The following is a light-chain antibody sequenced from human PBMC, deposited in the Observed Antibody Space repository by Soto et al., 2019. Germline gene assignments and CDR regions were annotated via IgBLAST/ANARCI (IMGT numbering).Light chain of an antibody. J-gene: IGLJ1*01. V-gene: IGLV1-44*01. CDR2: TNN. Sequence: QSVLTQPPSASGTPGQRVTISCSGASSNIGSDTVNWYQHLPGTAPKLPIYTNNQRPSGVPDRFSGSKSGTSASLTISGLQSEDEAEYYCASWDDSLNGYVFGTGTKLTVL. CDR1: SSNIGSDT. CDR3: ASWDDSLNGYV.